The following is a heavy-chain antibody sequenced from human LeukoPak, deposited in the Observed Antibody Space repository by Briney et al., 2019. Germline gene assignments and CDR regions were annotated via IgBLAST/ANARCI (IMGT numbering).Heavy chain of an antibody. Sequence: ASVKVSCKAPGGTFSSYAISWVRQAPGQGLEWMGGIIPIFGTANYAQKFQGRVTITADESTSTAYMELSSLRSEDTAVYYCARGPKYGDYVQNDYWGQGTLVTVSS. CDR1: GGTFSSYA. J-gene: IGHJ4*02. V-gene: IGHV1-69*01. D-gene: IGHD4-17*01. CDR2: IIPIFGTA. CDR3: ARGPKYGDYVQNDY.